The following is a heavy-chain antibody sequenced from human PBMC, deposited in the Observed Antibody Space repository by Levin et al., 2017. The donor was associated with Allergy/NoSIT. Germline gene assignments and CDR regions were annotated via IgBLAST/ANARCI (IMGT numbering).Heavy chain of an antibody. D-gene: IGHD6-13*01. CDR1: GYSFSNYW. CDR2: IYPGDSDT. CDR3: ASPEGIPP. J-gene: IGHJ4*02. V-gene: IGHV5-51*01. Sequence: LGESLKISCKGSGYSFSNYWIGWVRQMPGKGLEWMGSIYPGDSDTRYSPSFEGQVTISADRSISTAYLQWNSLKASDTAMYYCASPEGIPPWGQGTRVTVSS.